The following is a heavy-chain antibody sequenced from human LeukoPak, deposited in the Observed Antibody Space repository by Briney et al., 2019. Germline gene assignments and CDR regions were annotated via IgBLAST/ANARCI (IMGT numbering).Heavy chain of an antibody. Sequence: ASVKVSCKASGYTFTGYYMHWVRQAPGQGLEWMGWINPNSDGTNYAQKFQGRVTMTRDTSISTAYMELSRLRSDDTAVYYCAKLKNPYCSSTSCYFDYWGQGTLVTVSS. V-gene: IGHV1-2*02. CDR1: GYTFTGYY. J-gene: IGHJ4*02. D-gene: IGHD2-2*01. CDR2: INPNSDGT. CDR3: AKLKNPYCSSTSCYFDY.